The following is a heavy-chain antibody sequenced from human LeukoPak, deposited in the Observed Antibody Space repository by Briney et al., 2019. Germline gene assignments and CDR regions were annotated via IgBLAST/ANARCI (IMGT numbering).Heavy chain of an antibody. V-gene: IGHV1-18*01. D-gene: IGHD3-3*01. CDR3: ACRDYDFWSGYYTTEDYYYYMDV. Sequence: ASVKVSCKASGYTFTSYGISWVRQAPGQGLEWMGWISAYNGNTNYAQKLQGRVTMTRDTSTSTVYMELSSLRSEDTAVYYCACRDYDFWSGYYTTEDYYYYMDVWGKGTTVTVSS. CDR2: ISAYNGNT. CDR1: GYTFTSYG. J-gene: IGHJ6*03.